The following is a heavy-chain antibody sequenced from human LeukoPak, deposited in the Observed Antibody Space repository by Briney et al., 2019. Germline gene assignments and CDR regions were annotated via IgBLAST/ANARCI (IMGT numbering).Heavy chain of an antibody. CDR1: GFTFSSYS. CDR3: AKATTVTKGAFDY. V-gene: IGHV3-21*01. CDR2: ISSSSSYI. J-gene: IGHJ4*02. D-gene: IGHD4-17*01. Sequence: GGSLRLSCAASGFTFSSYSMNWVRQAPGKGLEWVSSISSSSSYIYYADSVKGRFTISRDNAKNSLYLQMNSLRAEDTAVYYCAKATTVTKGAFDYWGQGTLVTVSS.